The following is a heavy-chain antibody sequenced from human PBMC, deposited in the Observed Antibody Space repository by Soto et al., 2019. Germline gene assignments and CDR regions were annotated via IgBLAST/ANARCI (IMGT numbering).Heavy chain of an antibody. J-gene: IGHJ4*02. V-gene: IGHV3-21*06. CDR1: GFTFRNYN. CDR2: ISTGGAYM. D-gene: IGHD2-21*01. Sequence: EVQLVESGGGLVKAGGSLRLFCTASGFTFRNYNMNWVRQAPGKGLEWVSSISTGGAYMFYADSVKGRFNISRDNAQNSLFLQIASPRAEDTAVYYCARDIASPGGDYFDSWGQGTLVTVSS. CDR3: ARDIASPGGDYFDS.